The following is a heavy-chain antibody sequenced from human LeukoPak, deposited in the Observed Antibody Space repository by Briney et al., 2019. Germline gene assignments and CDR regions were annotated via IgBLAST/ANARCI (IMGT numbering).Heavy chain of an antibody. CDR3: ARGAPHGYCSGGSCYSDY. J-gene: IGHJ4*02. CDR2: INHSGST. Sequence: SETLSLTCAVYGGSFSGYYWSWIRQPPGKGLEWIGEINHSGSTNYNPSLKSRVTISVDTSKNRFSLKLSSVTAADTAVYYCARGAPHGYCSGGSCYSDYWGQGTLVTVSS. V-gene: IGHV4-34*01. D-gene: IGHD2-15*01. CDR1: GGSFSGYY.